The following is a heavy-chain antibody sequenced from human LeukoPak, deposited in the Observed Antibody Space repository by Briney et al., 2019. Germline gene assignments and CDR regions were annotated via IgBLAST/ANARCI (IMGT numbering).Heavy chain of an antibody. V-gene: IGHV4-39*07. CDR3: ARDISGDYVEFDY. J-gene: IGHJ4*02. D-gene: IGHD4-17*01. CDR1: GGSISSSSYY. Sequence: PSETLSLTCTVSGGSISSSSYYWGWIRQPPGKGLEWIGSIYYSGSTYYNPSLKSRVTISVDTSKNQFSLKLSSVTAADTAVYYCARDISGDYVEFDYWGQGTLVTVSS. CDR2: IYYSGST.